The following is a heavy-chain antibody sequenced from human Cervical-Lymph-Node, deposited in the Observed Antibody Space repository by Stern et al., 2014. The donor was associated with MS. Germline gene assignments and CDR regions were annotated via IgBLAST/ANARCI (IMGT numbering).Heavy chain of an antibody. J-gene: IGHJ4*02. Sequence: ESGPTLVKPTQSLTLTCTFSGFSLSTTGVGVGWIRQPPGKALEWLAIIYWDDDKRYRPSLKRRLTITKDTSKNQVVLTMTNMEPVDTATYYCTHTGGSAALDSWGQGTLVTVSS. D-gene: IGHD3-16*01. V-gene: IGHV2-5*02. CDR2: IYWDDDK. CDR1: GFSLSTTGVG. CDR3: THTGGSAALDS.